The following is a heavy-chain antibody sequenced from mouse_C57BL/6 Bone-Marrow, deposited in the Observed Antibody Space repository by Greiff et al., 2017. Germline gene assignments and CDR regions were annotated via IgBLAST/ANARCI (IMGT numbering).Heavy chain of an antibody. D-gene: IGHD2-4*01. Sequence: VQLQQSGAELARPGASVKLSCKASGYTFTSYGISWVKQRTGQGLEWIGEIYPRSGNTYYNEKFKGKATLTADKSSSTAYMELRSLTSEDSAVYFCARSYYDYDYFDYWGQGTTLTVSS. V-gene: IGHV1-81*01. CDR2: IYPRSGNT. CDR3: ARSYYDYDYFDY. CDR1: GYTFTSYG. J-gene: IGHJ2*01.